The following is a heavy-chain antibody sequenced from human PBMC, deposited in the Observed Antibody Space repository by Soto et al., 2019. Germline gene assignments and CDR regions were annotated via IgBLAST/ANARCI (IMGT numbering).Heavy chain of an antibody. D-gene: IGHD1-1*01. J-gene: IGHJ4*02. Sequence: ASVKVSCKASGYTFSSFGFSWMRQAPGQGLEWMGWIYIDDTKYAQNLQGRVTMTTDTSTSTVYMELRSLRSDDTAVYYCARDRDWNLDYWGQGTPVTVS. CDR2: IYIDDT. CDR3: ARDRDWNLDY. CDR1: GYTFSSFG. V-gene: IGHV1-18*01.